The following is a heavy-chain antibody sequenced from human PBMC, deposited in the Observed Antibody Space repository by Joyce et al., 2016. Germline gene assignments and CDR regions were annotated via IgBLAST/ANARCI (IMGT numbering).Heavy chain of an antibody. CDR3: AKSSRVEWLHSYGMDV. J-gene: IGHJ6*02. CDR2: ISYDGRNK. CDR1: GFTFSAYG. V-gene: IGHV3-30*18. D-gene: IGHD3-3*01. Sequence: QVQLVESGGGVVQPGRSLRLSCAASGFTFSAYGMHWVRQAPGKGLEWLAFISYDGRNKFYADSVKGRLTISRDNSKSTLYLQMNSLRGEETALYYCAKSSRVEWLHSYGMDVWGQGTTVTVSS.